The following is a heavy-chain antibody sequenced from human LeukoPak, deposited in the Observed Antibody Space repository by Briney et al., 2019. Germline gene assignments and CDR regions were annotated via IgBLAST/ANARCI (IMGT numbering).Heavy chain of an antibody. D-gene: IGHD5-18*01. J-gene: IGHJ5*02. CDR2: TYHSGNT. CDR1: GGSITSGGFS. V-gene: IGHV4-30-2*01. CDR3: ARGKGYTYGLNWFDP. Sequence: SETLSLTCAVSGGSITSGGFSWSWIRQPPGKGLEWIGYTYHSGNTYYNPSLKSRVTISVDRSKNQFSLKLNSVTAADTAVYYCARGKGYTYGLNWFDPWGQGTLVTVSS.